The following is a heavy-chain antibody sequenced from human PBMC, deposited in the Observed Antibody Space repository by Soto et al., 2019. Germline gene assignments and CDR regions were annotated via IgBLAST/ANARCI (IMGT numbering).Heavy chain of an antibody. CDR2: ISGSGGST. J-gene: IGHJ4*02. CDR3: AKNLWFGESVFDS. Sequence: ESGGRLVQPGGSLRLACEVSGFTFTNYAMSWVRQAPGKGLEWLSRISGSGGSTSYADSVKGRFTVSRDNSKNTLYLQMDSLRTEDTAVYYCAKNLWFGESVFDSWGQGTLVTVSS. CDR1: GFTFTNYA. D-gene: IGHD3-10*01. V-gene: IGHV3-23*01.